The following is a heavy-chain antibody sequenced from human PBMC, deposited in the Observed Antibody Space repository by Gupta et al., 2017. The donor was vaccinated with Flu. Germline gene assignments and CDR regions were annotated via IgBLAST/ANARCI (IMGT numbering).Heavy chain of an antibody. J-gene: IGHJ5*02. D-gene: IGHD3-3*01. V-gene: IGHV5-51*01. CDR3: ARQPSITIFGVVNNWFDP. CDR1: GYSFTSYW. CDR2: IYPGDSDT. Sequence: KGSGYSFTSYWISWVRQMPGKGLEWMGIIYPGDSDTRYSPSFQGQVTISADKSISTAYLQWSSLKASDTAMYYCARQPSITIFGVVNNWFDPWGQGTLVTVSS.